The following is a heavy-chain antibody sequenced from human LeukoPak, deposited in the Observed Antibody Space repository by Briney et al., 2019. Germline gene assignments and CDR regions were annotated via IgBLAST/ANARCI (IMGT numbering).Heavy chain of an antibody. CDR2: ISSSRSYM. D-gene: IGHD5-12*01. V-gene: IGHV3-21*01. Sequence: PGGSLRLSCAASGFTFSSYSMNWVRQAPGKGLEWVSSISSSRSYMYYADSVKGRFTISRDNAKNSLCLQMNSLRAGDTAVYYCARALGYIEVGFDYWGQGTLVTVSS. CDR1: GFTFSSYS. J-gene: IGHJ4*02. CDR3: ARALGYIEVGFDY.